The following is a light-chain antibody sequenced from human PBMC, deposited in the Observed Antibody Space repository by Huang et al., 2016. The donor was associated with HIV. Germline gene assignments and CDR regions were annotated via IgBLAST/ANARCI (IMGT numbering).Light chain of an antibody. Sequence: EIVLTQSPDTLSLAPGERGALSCRPSQNVTNDYLAWYQQKSDQAPRPLIYGSSGRATGVPVRFGGSGTGAEFILTIDRLEPEDFASYYCQQYSTLPWKFGPGTKLEVK. CDR2: GSS. V-gene: IGKV3-20*01. CDR1: QNVTNDY. CDR3: QQYSTLPWK. J-gene: IGKJ1*01.